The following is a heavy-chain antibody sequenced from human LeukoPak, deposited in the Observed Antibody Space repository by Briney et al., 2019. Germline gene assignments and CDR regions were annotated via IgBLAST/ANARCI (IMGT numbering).Heavy chain of an antibody. CDR2: IRYDGSNK. J-gene: IGHJ4*02. CDR1: GFTFSSYG. D-gene: IGHD5-12*01. Sequence: GGSLRLSCAASGFTFSSYGMHWVRQAPGKGLEWVAFIRYDGSNKYYADSVKGRFTISRDNSKNTLYLQMNSLRAEDTAVYYCAKDGREWPRSLDYWGQGTLVTVSS. CDR3: AKDGREWPRSLDY. V-gene: IGHV3-30*02.